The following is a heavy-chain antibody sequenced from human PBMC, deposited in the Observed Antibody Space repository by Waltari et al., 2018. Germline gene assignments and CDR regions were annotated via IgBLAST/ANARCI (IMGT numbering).Heavy chain of an antibody. V-gene: IGHV4-39*07. CDR2: IYYSGST. D-gene: IGHD7-27*01. CDR3: AREGTNWGFDY. Sequence: QLKLQESGPGLVKPSETLSLTCTVSGGSISSSSYYWGWIRQPQGKGLEWIGSIYYSGSTYYNPSLKSRVTISVDTSKNQFSLKLSSVTAADTAVYYCAREGTNWGFDYWGQGTLVTVSS. CDR1: GGSISSSSYY. J-gene: IGHJ4*02.